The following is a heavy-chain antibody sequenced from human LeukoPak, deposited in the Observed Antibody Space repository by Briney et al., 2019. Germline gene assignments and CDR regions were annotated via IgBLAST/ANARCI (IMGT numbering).Heavy chain of an antibody. CDR3: ARVRYISGSYYFDY. D-gene: IGHD6-19*01. Sequence: PGGSLRLSCAGSGFNLSDDYMTWIRQAPGKGLEWISYISSSAIRIFYADSVKGRFTISRDNAKNSLYLQMNSLRAEDTAVYYCARVRYISGSYYFDYWGQGTLVTVSS. V-gene: IGHV3-11*01. J-gene: IGHJ4*02. CDR1: GFNLSDDY. CDR2: ISSSAIRI.